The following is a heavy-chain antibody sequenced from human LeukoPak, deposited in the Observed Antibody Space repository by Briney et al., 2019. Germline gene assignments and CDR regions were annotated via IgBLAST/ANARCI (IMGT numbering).Heavy chain of an antibody. CDR3: ARALGDEPNYYYGLDV. J-gene: IGHJ6*02. Sequence: GGSLRRSCAASGFTFSTYSMNWVREAPGKGPEWVSSITTSRSRNYIYYADSVTCRFTISRDNDKHSLYLQMNSLRVEDTAVYYCARALGDEPNYYYGLDVWGQGTTVTVSS. V-gene: IGHV3-21*01. CDR2: ITTSRSRNYI. CDR1: GFTFSTYS. D-gene: IGHD2-21*02.